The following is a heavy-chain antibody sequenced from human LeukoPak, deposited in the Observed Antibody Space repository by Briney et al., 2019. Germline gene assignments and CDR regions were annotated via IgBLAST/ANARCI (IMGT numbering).Heavy chain of an antibody. CDR1: GFTFTGYY. D-gene: IGHD3-10*01. J-gene: IGHJ5*02. V-gene: IGHV1-2*02. Sequence: ASVKVSCKTSGFTFTGYYIHWVRQAPGQGLEWMGWINPNSGGTTYAQKFQGRVTMTRDTSISTAYVELNSLTSDDTAVYYCARDKGQYGSGTPGFTWFDPWGQGTLVTVSS. CDR2: INPNSGGT. CDR3: ARDKGQYGSGTPGFTWFDP.